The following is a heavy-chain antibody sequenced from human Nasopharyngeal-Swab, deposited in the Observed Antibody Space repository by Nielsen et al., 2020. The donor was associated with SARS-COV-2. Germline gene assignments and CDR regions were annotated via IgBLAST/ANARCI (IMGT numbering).Heavy chain of an antibody. CDR1: GGSFSGYY. Sequence: SETLSPTCAVYGGSFSGYYWSWIRQPPGKGLEWIGEINHSGSTNYNPSLKSQVTISVDTSKNQFSLKLSSVTAADTAVYYCARSLRITIFGVVIISRWFDPWGQGTLVTVSS. V-gene: IGHV4-34*01. CDR3: ARSLRITIFGVVIISRWFDP. J-gene: IGHJ5*02. D-gene: IGHD3-3*01. CDR2: INHSGST.